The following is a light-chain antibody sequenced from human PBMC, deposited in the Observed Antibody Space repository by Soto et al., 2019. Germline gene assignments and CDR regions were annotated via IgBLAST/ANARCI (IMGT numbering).Light chain of an antibody. J-gene: IGKJ1*01. CDR3: QQTLSFPPM. CDR1: QAIDSW. V-gene: IGKV1-12*01. CDR2: TGS. Sequence: DIQMTQSPSSVSASVGDRVTITCRASQAIDSWLAWYQQKPGEAPKLLIFTGSLLHSGVPPRFSGSGSGTDFTLTISSLQPEDFATYYCQQTLSFPPMFGQGTKV.